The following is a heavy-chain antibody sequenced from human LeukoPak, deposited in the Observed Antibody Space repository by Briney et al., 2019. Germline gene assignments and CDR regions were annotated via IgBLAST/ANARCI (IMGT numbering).Heavy chain of an antibody. CDR1: GYSISSGYY. D-gene: IGHD3-3*01. CDR3: AGHQGLEWLPSAFDI. J-gene: IGHJ3*02. V-gene: IGHV4-38-2*02. CDR2: IYHSGST. Sequence: SETLSLTCTVSGYSISSGYYWGWIRQPPGKGLEWIGSIYHSGSTYYNPSLKSRVTISVDTSKNQFSPKLSSVTAADTAVYYCAGHQGLEWLPSAFDIWGQGTMVTVSS.